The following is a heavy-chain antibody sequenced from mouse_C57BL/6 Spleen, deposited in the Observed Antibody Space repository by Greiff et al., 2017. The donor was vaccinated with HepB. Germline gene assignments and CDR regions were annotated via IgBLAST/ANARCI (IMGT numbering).Heavy chain of an antibody. J-gene: IGHJ3*01. Sequence: QQSCKASGYTFTSYWMHWVKQRPGRGLEWIGRIDPNSGGTKYNEKFKSKATLTVDKPSSTAYMQLSSLTSEDSAVYYCARSSSGYSWFAYWGQGTLVTVSA. CDR3: ARSSSGYSWFAY. V-gene: IGHV1-72*01. D-gene: IGHD3-2*02. CDR1: GYTFTSYW. CDR2: IDPNSGGT.